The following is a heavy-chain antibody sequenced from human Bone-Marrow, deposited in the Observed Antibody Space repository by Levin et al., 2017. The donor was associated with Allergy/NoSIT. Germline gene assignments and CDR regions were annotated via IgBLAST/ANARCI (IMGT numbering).Heavy chain of an antibody. J-gene: IGHJ4*02. D-gene: IGHD2-2*01. CDR1: GLTFNIYA. V-gene: IGHV3-23*01. CDR2: ISGSIGAT. CDR3: ARADCSPSCPLDY. Sequence: PGGSLRLSCEVSGLTFNIYAMNWVRQAPGKGLEWISVISGSIGATQYAASVKGRFSISRDTSKNMVYLEMSNLSVEDTAVYFCARADCSPSCPLDYWGQGTLVAVSS.